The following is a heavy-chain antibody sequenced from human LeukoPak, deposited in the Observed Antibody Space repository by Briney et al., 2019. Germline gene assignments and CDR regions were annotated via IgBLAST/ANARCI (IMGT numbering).Heavy chain of an antibody. D-gene: IGHD5-18*01. Sequence: PSETLSLTCTVSGGSISSSSYYWGWIRQPPGKGLEWIGSIYYSGSTYYNPSLKSRVTISVDTSKNQFSLKLSSVTAADTAVYYCARHDRAAMAPYFDYWGQGTLVTVSS. CDR3: ARHDRAAMAPYFDY. CDR2: IYYSGST. CDR1: GGSISSSSYY. J-gene: IGHJ4*02. V-gene: IGHV4-39*01.